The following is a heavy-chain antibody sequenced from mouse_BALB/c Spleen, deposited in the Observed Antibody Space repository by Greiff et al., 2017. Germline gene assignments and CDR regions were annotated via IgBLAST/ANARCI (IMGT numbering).Heavy chain of an antibody. CDR3: ARSGNYDEGYYAMDY. Sequence: QVQLKESGAELVRPGSSVKISCKASGYAFSSYWMNWVKQRPGQGLEWIGQIYPGDGDTNYNGKFKGKATLTADKSSSTAYMQLSSLTSEDSAVYFCARSGNYDEGYYAMDYWGQGTSVTVSS. D-gene: IGHD2-4*01. J-gene: IGHJ4*01. CDR2: IYPGDGDT. V-gene: IGHV1-80*01. CDR1: GYAFSSYW.